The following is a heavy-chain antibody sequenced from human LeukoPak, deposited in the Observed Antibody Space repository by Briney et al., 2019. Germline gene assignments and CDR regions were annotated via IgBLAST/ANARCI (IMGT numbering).Heavy chain of an antibody. CDR1: GFTFSTYA. Sequence: GGSLRLSCSASGFTFSTYAMHWVRQAPGRGLEYVSAISSNGGTTYYADSVKGRFTISRDNSKNTLYLQMSSLRTEDTAVFYCSGGSGLDVWGQGTTVAVSS. V-gene: IGHV3-64D*09. D-gene: IGHD2-15*01. J-gene: IGHJ6*02. CDR2: ISSNGGTT. CDR3: SGGSGLDV.